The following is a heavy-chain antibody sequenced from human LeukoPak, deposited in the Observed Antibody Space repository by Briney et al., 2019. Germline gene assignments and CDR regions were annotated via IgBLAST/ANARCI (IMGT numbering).Heavy chain of an antibody. Sequence: GGSLRLSCAASRFTVSSNYMTWVRQAAGKGLEWVSVIYSGGSTYYADSVKGRFTISRDNSKNTLYLQMNSLRAEDTAVYYCAELGITMIGGVWGKGTTVTISS. D-gene: IGHD3-10*02. CDR1: RFTVSSNY. CDR3: AELGITMIGGV. V-gene: IGHV3-66*01. CDR2: IYSGGST. J-gene: IGHJ6*04.